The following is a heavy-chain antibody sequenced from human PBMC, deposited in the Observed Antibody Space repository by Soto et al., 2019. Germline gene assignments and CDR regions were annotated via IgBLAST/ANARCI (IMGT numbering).Heavy chain of an antibody. CDR1: GYPFTSYC. Sequence: GASVKVSCKASGYPFTSYCLHWVRQAPGQGLEWMGIMDPSGYSTTYAQKFQGRVTMTWDTSTSTVYMELSSLRSEDTAVYYCARDKWLKSIGYFFDYWGQGTLVTVSS. V-gene: IGHV1-46*03. D-gene: IGHD5-12*01. J-gene: IGHJ4*02. CDR3: ARDKWLKSIGYFFDY. CDR2: MDPSGYST.